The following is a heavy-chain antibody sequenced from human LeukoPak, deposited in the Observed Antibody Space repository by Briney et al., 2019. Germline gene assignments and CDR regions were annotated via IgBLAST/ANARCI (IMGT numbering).Heavy chain of an antibody. CDR3: ARVGDGLNDAFDI. D-gene: IGHD5-24*01. J-gene: IGHJ3*02. CDR2: INPKTGGT. Sequence: GASVKVSCKASGYIFTGHYMKWVRQVPGQGLEWMGRINPKTGGTNYAQNFQGRVTMTRDTSISTTYMELSRLRPDDTAVYYCARVGDGLNDAFDIWGQGTMVTVSS. CDR1: GYIFTGHY. V-gene: IGHV1-2*06.